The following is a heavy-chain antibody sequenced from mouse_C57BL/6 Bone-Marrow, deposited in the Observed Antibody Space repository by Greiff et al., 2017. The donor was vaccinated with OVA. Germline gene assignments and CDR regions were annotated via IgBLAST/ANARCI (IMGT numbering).Heavy chain of an antibody. CDR2: ISGGGGNT. CDR1: GFTFSSYT. J-gene: IGHJ4*01. Sequence: DVMLVESGGGLVKPGGSLKLSCAASGFTFSSYTMSWVRQTPEQRLEWVATISGGGGNTYYPDSVKGRFTISRDNAKNTLYLQMSSLRSEDTALYYCSRHQHYGSHAMDYWGQGTSVTVSS. D-gene: IGHD1-1*01. V-gene: IGHV5-9*01. CDR3: SRHQHYGSHAMDY.